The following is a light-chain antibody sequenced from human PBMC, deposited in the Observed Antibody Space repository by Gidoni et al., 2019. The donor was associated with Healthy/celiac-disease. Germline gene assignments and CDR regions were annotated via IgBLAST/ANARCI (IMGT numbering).Light chain of an antibody. J-gene: IGKJ4*01. Sequence: AIQLTQSPSSLSASVGDRVTITCRASQGISSALAWYQQKPGKAPKLLIYDASSLESGVPSRFSGSGSGIDFTLTISSLQPEDFATYYCQQFNSYPALTFGGGTKVEIK. CDR3: QQFNSYPALT. CDR2: DAS. CDR1: QGISSA. V-gene: IGKV1-13*02.